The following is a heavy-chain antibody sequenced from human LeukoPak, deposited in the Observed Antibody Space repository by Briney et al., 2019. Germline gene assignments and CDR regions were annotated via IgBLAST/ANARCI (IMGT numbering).Heavy chain of an antibody. CDR3: ARTSRRGLIVGATNWFDP. J-gene: IGHJ5*02. Sequence: SETLSLTCTVSGGSISSSSYYWGWIRQPPGKGLEWIGSIYYSGSTNYNPSLKSRVTISVDTSKNQFSLKLSSVTAADTAVYYCARTSRRGLIVGATNWFDPWGQGTLVTVSS. D-gene: IGHD1-26*01. CDR2: IYYSGST. V-gene: IGHV4-39*07. CDR1: GGSISSSSYY.